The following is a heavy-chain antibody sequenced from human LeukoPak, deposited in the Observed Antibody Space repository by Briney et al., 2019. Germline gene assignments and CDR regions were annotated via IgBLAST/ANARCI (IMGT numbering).Heavy chain of an antibody. CDR3: ARDGWSSRGPAARRGAFDI. Sequence: PSETLSLTCTVSGGSISSYYWSWIRQPAGKGLEWIGRIYTSGSTNYNPSLKSRVTMSVDTSKNQFSLKLSSVTAADTAVYYCARDGWSSRGPAARRGAFDIWGQGTMVTVSS. CDR2: IYTSGST. CDR1: GGSISSYY. V-gene: IGHV4-4*07. J-gene: IGHJ3*02. D-gene: IGHD2-2*01.